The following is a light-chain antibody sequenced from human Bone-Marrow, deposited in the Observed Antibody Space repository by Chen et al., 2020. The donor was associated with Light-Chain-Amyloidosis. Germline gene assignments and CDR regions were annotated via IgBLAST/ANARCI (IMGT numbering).Light chain of an antibody. J-gene: IGLJ1*01. CDR1: SGDVGTDNY. Sequence: QSALTQPASVSGSPGQSTTISCTGTSGDVGTDNYVSWYQQHPGKAPKVMIYAVSNRPSGVSNRFSGSKSGNTASLTISGLQAEDEADYYCSSFTSSSSYVFGPGTKVTVL. CDR3: SSFTSSSSYV. CDR2: AVS. V-gene: IGLV2-14*01.